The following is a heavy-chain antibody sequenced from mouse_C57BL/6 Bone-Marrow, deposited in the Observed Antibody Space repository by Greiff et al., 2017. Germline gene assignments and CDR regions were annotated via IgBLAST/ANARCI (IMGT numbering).Heavy chain of an antibody. D-gene: IGHD2-4*01. CDR3: ASECYDSCFAY. CDR1: GYTFTSYW. Sequence: VQLQQSGAELVMPGASVKLSCKASGYTFTSYWMHWVKQRPGQGLEWIGEFDPSDSYTNYNQKFKGKSTLTVNKSSSTAYMQLSSLTSEDSAVYYWASECYDSCFAYGGQGTLVTVSA. J-gene: IGHJ3*01. CDR2: FDPSDSYT. V-gene: IGHV1-69*01.